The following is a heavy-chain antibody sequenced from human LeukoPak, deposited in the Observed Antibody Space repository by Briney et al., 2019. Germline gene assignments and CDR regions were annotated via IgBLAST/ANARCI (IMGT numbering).Heavy chain of an antibody. CDR2: ISSTSSYI. V-gene: IGHV3-21*06. Sequence: GGSLRLSCAASGFSFGSYSMTWVRQAPGKGLEWVSTISSTSSYIYYADSVKGRFTISRDNTQNLLYLQMSSLRVGDTAVYYCARRQSAFDEYWGQGTLVSVST. J-gene: IGHJ4*02. CDR1: GFSFGSYS. CDR3: ARRQSAFDEY. D-gene: IGHD2/OR15-2a*01.